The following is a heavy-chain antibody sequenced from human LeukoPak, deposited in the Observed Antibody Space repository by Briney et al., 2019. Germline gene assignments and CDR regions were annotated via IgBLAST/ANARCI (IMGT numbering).Heavy chain of an antibody. CDR2: TYFPSKCYT. CDR3: STTKTPDASHI. CDR1: GASVSSNSAA. D-gene: IGHD1-14*01. J-gene: IGHJ3*02. Sequence: SQTLSLTCAISGASVSSNSAAWSWIRQSPSRGLEWLGRTYFPSKCYTDYAVSVTSRITINADTSKNQFSLQLNSVPPDDTAIYYCSTTKTPDASHIWGQGTMVTVSS. V-gene: IGHV6-1*01.